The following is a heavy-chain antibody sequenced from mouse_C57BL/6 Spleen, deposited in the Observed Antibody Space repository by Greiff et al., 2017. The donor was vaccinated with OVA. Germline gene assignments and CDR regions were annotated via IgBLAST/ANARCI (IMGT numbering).Heavy chain of an antibody. CDR1: GFTFSDYY. CDR2: INYDGSST. CDR3: ARGGYDGYPWFAY. Sequence: EVQLQESEGGLVQPGSSMKLSCTASGFTFSDYYMAWVRQVPEKGLEWVANINYDGSSTYYLDSLKSRFIISRDNAKNILYLQMSSLKSEDTATYYCARGGYDGYPWFAYWGQGTLVTVSA. D-gene: IGHD2-3*01. J-gene: IGHJ3*01. V-gene: IGHV5-16*01.